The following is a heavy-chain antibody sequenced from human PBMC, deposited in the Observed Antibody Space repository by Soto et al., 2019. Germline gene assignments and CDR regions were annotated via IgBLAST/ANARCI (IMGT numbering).Heavy chain of an antibody. D-gene: IGHD2-2*01. CDR3: AKGDRNQPAVFDY. J-gene: IGHJ4*02. CDR1: GFTFSSYA. Sequence: EVQLLESGGGLVQPGGSLRLSCAASGFTFSSYAMNWVRQAPGKGLEWVSGISGSGSSTYYSDSVRGRFTISRDNSKTTLYLQMNSLRAEDTSVDYCAKGDRNQPAVFDYWGQGTLVTVSS. V-gene: IGHV3-23*01. CDR2: ISGSGSST.